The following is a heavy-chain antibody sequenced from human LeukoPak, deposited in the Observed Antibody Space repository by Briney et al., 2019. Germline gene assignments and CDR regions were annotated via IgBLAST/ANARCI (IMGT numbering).Heavy chain of an antibody. V-gene: IGHV4-59*01. CDR3: ARVTRYSKYEDY. Sequence: SETLSLTCNVSGASITDAYWSWLRQPPGKGLEWIGYIYYRGGTNYNPSLKSRVAISLDTSKNQFALSLSSVTAADTAVYYCARVTRYSKYEDYWGQGTLVTVSS. J-gene: IGHJ4*02. CDR2: IYYRGGT. CDR1: GASITDAY. D-gene: IGHD4-11*01.